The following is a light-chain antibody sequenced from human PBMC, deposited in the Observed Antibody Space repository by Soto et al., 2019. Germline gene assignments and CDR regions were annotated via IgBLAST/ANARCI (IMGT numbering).Light chain of an antibody. CDR1: QGISSY. V-gene: IGKV1-9*01. CDR3: QQSRT. Sequence: DIQLTQSPSFLSASVGDRVTITCRASQGISSYLAWYQQKPGKAPKLLIYAASTLQSGVPSRFSGSGSGTEFTLTSTSLQPEDFATYYCQQSRTFGQVTKLDIK. CDR2: AAS. J-gene: IGKJ1*01.